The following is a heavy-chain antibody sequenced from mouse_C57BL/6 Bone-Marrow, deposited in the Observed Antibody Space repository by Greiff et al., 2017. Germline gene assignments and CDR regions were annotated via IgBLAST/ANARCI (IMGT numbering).Heavy chain of an antibody. CDR2: IRSKSNIYAT. Sequence: GGGLVQPKGSLKLSCAASGFSFNTYAMNWVRQAPGKGLEWVARIRSKSNIYATYYADSVKDRYTISRDDSESMLYLQMNNLKTEDTAMYYCVRQELLLFGYWGQGTTLTVSS. V-gene: IGHV10-1*01. J-gene: IGHJ2*01. D-gene: IGHD2-12*01. CDR3: VRQELLLFGY. CDR1: GFSFNTYA.